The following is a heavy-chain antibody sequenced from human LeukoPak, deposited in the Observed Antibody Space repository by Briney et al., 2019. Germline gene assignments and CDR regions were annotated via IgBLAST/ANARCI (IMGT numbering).Heavy chain of an antibody. V-gene: IGHV4-61*05. CDR3: ARHEYTSSFWFDP. CDR1: GGSISSSSYY. CDR2: IYNSGST. Sequence: PSETLSLTCTVSGGSISSSSYYWGWIRQPPGKGLEWIGYIYNSGSTNYNPSLKSRLTISVDTSKNQFSLKVSSVTAADTAVYYCARHEYTSSFWFDPWGQGTLVTVSS. D-gene: IGHD6-6*01. J-gene: IGHJ5*02.